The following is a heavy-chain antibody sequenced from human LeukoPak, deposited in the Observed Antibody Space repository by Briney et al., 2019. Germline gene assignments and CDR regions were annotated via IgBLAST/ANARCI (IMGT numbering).Heavy chain of an antibody. V-gene: IGHV3-53*04. Sequence: PGGSLRLSCAASGFTFSSYAMSWVRQAPGKGLEWVSVIYSGGSTYYSDSVKGRFTISRHNSKNTLYLQMNSLRAEDTAVYYCARGGAKTYYYYGMDVWGQGTTVTVSS. CDR3: ARGGAKTYYYYGMDV. CDR2: IYSGGST. D-gene: IGHD1-26*01. J-gene: IGHJ6*02. CDR1: GFTFSSYA.